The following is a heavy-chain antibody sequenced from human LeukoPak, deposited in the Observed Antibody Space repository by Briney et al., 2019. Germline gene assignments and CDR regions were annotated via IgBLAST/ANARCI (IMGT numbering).Heavy chain of an antibody. CDR1: GGSFSGYY. J-gene: IGHJ4*02. Sequence: PSETLSLTCAVYGGSFSGYYWSWIRQPPGKGLEWIGEINHSGSTNYNPSLKSRVTISVDTSKNQFSLKLSSVTAADTAVYYCARGRQMRRYFDWLLIFYWGQGTLVTVSS. D-gene: IGHD3-9*01. CDR2: INHSGST. V-gene: IGHV4-34*01. CDR3: ARGRQMRRYFDWLLIFY.